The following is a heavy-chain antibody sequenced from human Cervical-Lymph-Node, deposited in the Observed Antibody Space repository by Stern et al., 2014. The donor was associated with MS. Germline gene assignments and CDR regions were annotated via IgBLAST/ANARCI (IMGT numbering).Heavy chain of an antibody. J-gene: IGHJ6*02. V-gene: IGHV3-11*01. CDR2: ISSRGTII. CDR3: ARHQEYQLVGGNFSYGMDV. Sequence: QVQLVESGGGLVKPGGSLRLSCAASGFTFSDLYMSWIRQAPGKGLEYVSFISSRGTIIFYDDSVKGRFTVSRDNTKNSLFLQMNSLRAEDTAVYYCARHQEYQLVGGNFSYGMDVWGQGTTVTVS. D-gene: IGHD2-2*01. CDR1: GFTFSDLY.